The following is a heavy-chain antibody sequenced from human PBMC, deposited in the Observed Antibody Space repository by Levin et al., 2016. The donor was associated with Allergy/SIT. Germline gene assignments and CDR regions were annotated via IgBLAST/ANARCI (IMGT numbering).Heavy chain of an antibody. Sequence: GESLKISCAASGFTFSSYSMNWVRQAPGKGLEWVSYISSSSSTIYYADSVKGRFTISRDNAKNSLYLQMNSLRAEDTAVYYCAREDSSGYYDESLDYWGQGTLVTVSS. J-gene: IGHJ4*02. CDR1: GFTFSSYS. CDR3: AREDSSGYYDESLDY. V-gene: IGHV3-48*01. D-gene: IGHD3-22*01. CDR2: ISSSSSTI.